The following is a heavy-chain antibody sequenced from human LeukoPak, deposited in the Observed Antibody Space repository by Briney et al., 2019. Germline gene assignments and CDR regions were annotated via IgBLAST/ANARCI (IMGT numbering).Heavy chain of an antibody. CDR2: INHSGST. D-gene: IGHD3-22*01. CDR3: ARQRVVITFNYYYYGMDV. CDR1: GGSFSGYY. V-gene: IGHV4-34*01. J-gene: IGHJ6*02. Sequence: SLTCAVYGGSFSGYYWGWIRQPPGKGLGWIGGINHSGSTNYNPSLKSRVTISVDPSKNQFSLKLSSVTAADTAVYYCARQRVVITFNYYYYGMDVWGQGTTVTVSS.